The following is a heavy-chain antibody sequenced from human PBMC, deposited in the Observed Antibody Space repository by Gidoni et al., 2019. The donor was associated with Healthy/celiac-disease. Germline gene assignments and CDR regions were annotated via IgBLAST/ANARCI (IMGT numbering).Heavy chain of an antibody. CDR1: GFTFSSYA. Sequence: EVQLLESGGGLVQPGGSLRLSCAASGFTFSSYAMSWVRQAPGKGLEWVSAISGSGGSTYYADSVKGRFTISRDNSKNTLYLQMNSLRAEDTAVYYCAKALLPYSSSSFDAFDIWGQGTMVTVSS. CDR2: ISGSGGST. CDR3: AKALLPYSSSSFDAFDI. D-gene: IGHD6-6*01. J-gene: IGHJ3*02. V-gene: IGHV3-23*01.